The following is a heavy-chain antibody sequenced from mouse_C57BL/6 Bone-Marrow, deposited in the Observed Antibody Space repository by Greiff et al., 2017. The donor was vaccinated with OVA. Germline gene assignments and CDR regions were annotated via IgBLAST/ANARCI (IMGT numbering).Heavy chain of an antibody. CDR1: GYTFTSYG. CDR3: AETPWFAY. CDR2: IYPRSGNT. Sequence: VMLVESGAELARPGASVKLSCKASGYTFTSYGISWVKQRTGQGLEWIGEIYPRSGNTYYHEKFKGKATLTADKSSSTAYMELRSLTSEDSAVYFCAETPWFAYWGQGTLVTVSA. J-gene: IGHJ3*01. V-gene: IGHV1-81*01.